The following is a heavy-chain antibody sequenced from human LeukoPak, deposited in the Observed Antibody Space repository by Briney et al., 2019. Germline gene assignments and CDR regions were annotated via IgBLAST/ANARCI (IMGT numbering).Heavy chain of an antibody. CDR3: ARVVRWEDYYYGMDV. Sequence: PSETLSLTCTVSGGSISSYYWSWIRQPPGKGLEWIGYIYYSGSTNYNPSLKSRVTISVDTSKNQFSLKLSSVTAADTAVYYCARVVRWEDYYYGMDVWGQGTTVTVSS. D-gene: IGHD1-26*01. V-gene: IGHV4-59*01. CDR1: GGSISSYY. CDR2: IYYSGST. J-gene: IGHJ6*02.